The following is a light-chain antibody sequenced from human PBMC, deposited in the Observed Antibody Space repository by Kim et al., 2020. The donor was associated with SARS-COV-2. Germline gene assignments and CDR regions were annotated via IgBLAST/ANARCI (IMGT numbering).Light chain of an antibody. J-gene: IGKJ1*01. CDR2: DAS. CDR3: QQCNDWPWT. Sequence: MSPGESATLSCRASHNVNNRLVWYQQQPGQAPRVLIYDASFRASGVPARFSGSGSGTEFTLTISNLQSDDFAIYYCQQCNDWPWTFGHGTKVDIK. CDR1: HNVNNR. V-gene: IGKV3-15*01.